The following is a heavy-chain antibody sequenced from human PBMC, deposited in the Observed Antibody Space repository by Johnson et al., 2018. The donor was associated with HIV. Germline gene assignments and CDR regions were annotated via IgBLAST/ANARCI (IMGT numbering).Heavy chain of an antibody. J-gene: IGHJ3*02. Sequence: VQLVESGGGVVQPGGSLRLSCAASGFTFSSYGMHWVRQAPGKGLEWVAFIRYDGSNKYYADSVKGRFTISRDNSKNTLYLQMNSLRAEDTAVYYCARVKGCTGGVCSALGAFDIWGQGTMVTVSS. V-gene: IGHV3-30*02. CDR1: GFTFSSYG. CDR3: ARVKGCTGGVCSALGAFDI. CDR2: IRYDGSNK. D-gene: IGHD2-8*02.